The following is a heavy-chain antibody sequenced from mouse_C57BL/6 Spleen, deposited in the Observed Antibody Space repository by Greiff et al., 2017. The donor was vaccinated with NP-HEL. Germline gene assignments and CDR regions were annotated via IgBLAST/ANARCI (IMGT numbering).Heavy chain of an antibody. CDR2: INPNNGGT. J-gene: IGHJ3*01. CDR1: GYTFTDYN. V-gene: IGHV1-22*01. D-gene: IGHD1-1*01. Sequence: VQLQQSGPELVKPGASVKMSCKASGYTFTDYNMHWVKQSHGKSLEWIGYINPNNGGTSPNQTFKGKATLTVNKSSSTAYMELRSLTSEDSAVDYGAREFLIYYYGSSSGAYWGQGTLVTVSA. CDR3: AREFLIYYYGSSSGAY.